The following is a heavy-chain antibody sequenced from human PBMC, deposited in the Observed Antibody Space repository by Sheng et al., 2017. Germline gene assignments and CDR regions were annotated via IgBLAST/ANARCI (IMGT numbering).Heavy chain of an antibody. CDR2: IKTDGTYT. V-gene: IGHV3-74*01. CDR1: GFTFNNSW. CDR3: VRGDSGYPVH. Sequence: EVQLVESGGGLVQPGGSLRLSCAASGFTFNNSWMHWVRQAPGKGLMWVSRIKTDGTYTTYADSVQGRFTISRDNAKNTLYLQMNSLRPEDTAVYYCVRGDSGYPVHWGQGNLVTVSS. J-gene: IGHJ4*02. D-gene: IGHD5-12*01.